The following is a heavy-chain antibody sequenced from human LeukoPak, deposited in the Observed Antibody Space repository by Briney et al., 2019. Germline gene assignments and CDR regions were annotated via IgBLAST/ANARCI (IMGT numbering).Heavy chain of an antibody. CDR1: GGSISSYY. J-gene: IGHJ1*01. V-gene: IGHV4-59*01. CDR2: IYYSGST. Sequence: SSETLSLTCTVSGGSISSYYWSWLRQPPGKGLEWIGYIYYSGSTNYNPSLKSRVTISVDTSKNQFSLKLSSVTAADTAVYYCARFGADAEYFQHWGQGTLVTVSS. D-gene: IGHD1-26*01. CDR3: ARFGADAEYFQH.